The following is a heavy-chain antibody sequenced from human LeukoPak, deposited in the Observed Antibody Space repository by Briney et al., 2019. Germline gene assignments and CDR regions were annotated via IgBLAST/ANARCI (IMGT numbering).Heavy chain of an antibody. J-gene: IGHJ4*02. V-gene: IGHV4-39*07. CDR1: GGSISSRSYY. D-gene: IGHD5-12*01. Sequence: SETLSLTCTVSGGSISSRSYYWGWIRQPPGTGLEWIGSIYYSGSTYYNPSLKSRVTISVDTSKNQFSLKMTSVTAADTAVYYCARGYSGYDNGVEFDYWGQGTLVTVSS. CDR2: IYYSGST. CDR3: ARGYSGYDNGVEFDY.